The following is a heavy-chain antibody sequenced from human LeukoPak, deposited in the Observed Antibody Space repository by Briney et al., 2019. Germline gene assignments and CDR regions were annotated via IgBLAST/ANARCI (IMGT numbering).Heavy chain of an antibody. D-gene: IGHD2/OR15-2a*01. Sequence: SETLSLTCAVYGGSFSGYYWSWIRQPAGKGLEWIGRFYTSENTNYNPSLKSRVTISLDTSKNQFSLKLSSVTAADTAVYYCARDDFGIVGFAYWGQGTLVTVSS. CDR2: FYTSENT. CDR1: GGSFSGYY. V-gene: IGHV4-4*07. J-gene: IGHJ4*02. CDR3: ARDDFGIVGFAY.